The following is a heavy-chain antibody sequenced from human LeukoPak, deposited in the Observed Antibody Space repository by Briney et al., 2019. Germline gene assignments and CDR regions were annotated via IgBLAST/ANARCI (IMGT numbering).Heavy chain of an antibody. D-gene: IGHD5-18*01. V-gene: IGHV1-24*01. CDR1: GYTLTELS. CDR2: FDPEDGET. J-gene: IGHJ3*02. Sequence: ASVKVSCKVSGYTLTELSMHWVRQAPGKGLEWMGGFDPEDGETIYAQKFQGRVTMTEDTSTDTAYMELSSLRSEDTAVYYCATDGPNHHQVTAFDIWGQGTMVTVSS. CDR3: ATDGPNHHQVTAFDI.